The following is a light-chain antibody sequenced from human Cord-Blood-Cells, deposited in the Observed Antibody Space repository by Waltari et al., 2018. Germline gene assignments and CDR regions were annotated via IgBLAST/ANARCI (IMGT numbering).Light chain of an antibody. Sequence: QSALTQPASVSGSPGQSITISCTGTSSDVGGYNYVSWYQQHPGNAPKLMIYDVSNLPSGVSNRFSGSKSGNTASLTISGLQAEDEADYYCSSYTSSSTYVFGTGTKVTVL. J-gene: IGLJ1*01. V-gene: IGLV2-14*01. CDR1: SSDVGGYNY. CDR3: SSYTSSSTYV. CDR2: DVS.